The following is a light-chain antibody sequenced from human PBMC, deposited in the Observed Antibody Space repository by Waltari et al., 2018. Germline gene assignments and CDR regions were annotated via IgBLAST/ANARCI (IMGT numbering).Light chain of an antibody. CDR1: SSDIGGYNY. Sequence: QSALTQPASVSGSPGQSITISCTGTSSDIGGYNYVSWYQQFPGKAPKPMIYDVSNRPSGVSSRFSGSKSGNTASLTISGLQAEDEADYFCSSYMDSSTLELFGGGTSLTVL. CDR3: SSYMDSSTLEL. CDR2: DVS. V-gene: IGLV2-14*03. J-gene: IGLJ2*01.